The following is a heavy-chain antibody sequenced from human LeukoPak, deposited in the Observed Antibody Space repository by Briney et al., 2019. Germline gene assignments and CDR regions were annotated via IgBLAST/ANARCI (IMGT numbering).Heavy chain of an antibody. D-gene: IGHD3-10*01. CDR3: AKRPVRGIPNWFDP. V-gene: IGHV4-4*02. J-gene: IGHJ5*02. CDR2: IYHNGRT. CDR1: GGSITSHDW. Sequence: SGTLSLTCAVSGGSITSHDWWGWVRQPPGKGLEWIGEIYHNGRTNYSPSLKSRVTISVDKSKNQFSLKLTSVTAADTAVYYCAKRPVRGIPNWFDPWGQGSLVTVSS.